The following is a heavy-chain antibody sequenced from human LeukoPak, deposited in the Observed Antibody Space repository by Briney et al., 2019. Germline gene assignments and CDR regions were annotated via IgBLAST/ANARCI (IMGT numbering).Heavy chain of an antibody. D-gene: IGHD5-12*01. CDR2: IYYSGNT. J-gene: IGHJ4*02. CDR1: GDSVSSGGYY. CDR3: ARDLSGYDYIDY. V-gene: IGHV4-31*03. Sequence: SETLSLTCTVPGDSVSSGGYYWSWIRQHPGKGLEWIGYIYYSGNTFYNPPLRSRLSLSLDTSKNQFSLRLSSVTAADTAVYYCARDLSGYDYIDYWGQGALVTVSS.